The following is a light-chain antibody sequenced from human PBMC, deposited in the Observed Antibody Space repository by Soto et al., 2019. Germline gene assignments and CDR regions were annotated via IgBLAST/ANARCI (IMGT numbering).Light chain of an antibody. Sequence: QSVLTQPPSVSGAPGQRVTISCTGSSSNIGAGYDVHWYQQLPGTAPKLLIHGNSNRPSGVPDRFSGSKSGTSASLAITGLQAEDEADYYCQSYDSGWVFGTGTKLTVL. J-gene: IGLJ1*01. CDR1: SSNIGAGYD. CDR2: GNS. V-gene: IGLV1-40*01. CDR3: QSYDSGWV.